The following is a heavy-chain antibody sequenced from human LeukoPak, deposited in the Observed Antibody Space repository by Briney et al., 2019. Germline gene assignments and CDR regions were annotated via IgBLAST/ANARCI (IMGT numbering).Heavy chain of an antibody. CDR2: ISGSGGST. J-gene: IGHJ4*02. D-gene: IGHD6-19*01. CDR1: GFTFSSYA. V-gene: IGHV3-23*01. CDR3: AKDLRFDIAVAGTNLDY. Sequence: GGSLRLSCAASGFTFSSYAMSWVRQAPGKGLEWVSAISGSGGSTYYADSVKGRFTISRDNSKNTLYLQMNSLRAEDTAVYYCAKDLRFDIAVAGTNLDYWGQGTLVTVSS.